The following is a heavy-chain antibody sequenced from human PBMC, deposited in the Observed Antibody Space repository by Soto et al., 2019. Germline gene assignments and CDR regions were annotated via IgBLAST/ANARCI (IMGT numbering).Heavy chain of an antibody. J-gene: IGHJ5*02. CDR1: GFTFSSYA. D-gene: IGHD6-25*01. Sequence: EVQLLESGRGLVQPGGSLRLSCAASGFTFSSYAMSWVRQAPGKGLEWVSAISGSGGSTYYEDSVKGRFTISRDNFKNTLYLQRNSMRAEDTALYYCSNIGYSSGSPRSGWFEPGGQGSLVT. CDR3: SNIGYSSGSPRSGWFEP. CDR2: ISGSGGST. V-gene: IGHV3-23*01.